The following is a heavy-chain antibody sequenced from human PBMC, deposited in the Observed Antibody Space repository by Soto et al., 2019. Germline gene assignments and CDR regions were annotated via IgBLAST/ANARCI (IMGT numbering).Heavy chain of an antibody. CDR1: GFTCDYYM. Sequence: SLGLSCEASGFTCDYYMMHWVRQAPGKGLEWISLISWDGGSLDYADSVKGRFTVSRDNSKNSLFLDMHSLKTEDTAFYYCAKEGIGRASLDYWGQGTLVTVSS. CDR3: AKEGIGRASLDY. V-gene: IGHV3-43*01. J-gene: IGHJ4*02. CDR2: ISWDGGSL.